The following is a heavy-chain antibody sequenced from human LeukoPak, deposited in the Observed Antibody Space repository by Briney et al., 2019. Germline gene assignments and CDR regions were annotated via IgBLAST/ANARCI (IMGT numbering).Heavy chain of an antibody. CDR2: ISSNSDTI. J-gene: IGHJ4*02. CDR1: GFTLGDYG. Sequence: GRSLRLSCAASGFTLGDYGIHWVRQAPGKGPEWVSSISSNSDTIAYAEPVKGRFTVSRDNTINSLYLQMDSLRVEDTALYYCLTSSFDHWGQGTLVTVSS. V-gene: IGHV3-9*01. CDR3: LTSSFDH.